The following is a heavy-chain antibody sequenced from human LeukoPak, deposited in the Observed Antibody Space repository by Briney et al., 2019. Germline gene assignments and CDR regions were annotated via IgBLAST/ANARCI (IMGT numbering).Heavy chain of an antibody. CDR2: INPNSGDT. CDR3: ARDHLLTYYYDSSGYGY. V-gene: IGHV1-2*02. Sequence: ASVKVSCKASGYIFTGYYMHWVRQAPGQGLEWMGWINPNSGDTNYAQKFQGRVTMTRDTSISTAYMELSRLRSDDTAVYYCARDHLLTYYYDSSGYGYWGQGTLVTVSP. CDR1: GYIFTGYY. J-gene: IGHJ4*02. D-gene: IGHD3-22*01.